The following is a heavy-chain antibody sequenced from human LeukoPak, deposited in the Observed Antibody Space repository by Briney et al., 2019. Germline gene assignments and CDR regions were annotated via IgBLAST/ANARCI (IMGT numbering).Heavy chain of an antibody. Sequence: SETLSLTCAVYGGSFSGYYWSWIRQPPGKGLEWIGEINHSGSTNYNPSLKSRVTISVDTSKNQFFLKLSSVTAADTAVYYCARRDFWSGYYNYWGQGTLVTVSS. J-gene: IGHJ4*02. CDR1: GGSFSGYY. D-gene: IGHD3-3*01. CDR2: INHSGST. V-gene: IGHV4-34*01. CDR3: ARRDFWSGYYNY.